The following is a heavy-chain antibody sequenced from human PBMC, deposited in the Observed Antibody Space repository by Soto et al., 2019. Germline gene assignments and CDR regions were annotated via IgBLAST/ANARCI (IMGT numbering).Heavy chain of an antibody. J-gene: IGHJ3*02. Sequence: SVKVSCKASGGTFSSYTVTWLRQAPGQGLEWMGRITPILDIPNYAQEFQGRVTITADKSTGTVYMELSSLRSEDTAVYYCARTRGGWSHDAFDIWGQGTMVTVSS. CDR1: GGTFSSYT. CDR2: ITPILDIP. V-gene: IGHV1-69*02. D-gene: IGHD6-19*01. CDR3: ARTRGGWSHDAFDI.